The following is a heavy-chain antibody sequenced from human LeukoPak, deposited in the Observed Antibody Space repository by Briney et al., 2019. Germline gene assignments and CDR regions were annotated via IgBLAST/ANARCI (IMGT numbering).Heavy chain of an antibody. V-gene: IGHV4-39*01. CDR1: GSSISSSSYY. Sequence: SETLSLTCTVSGSSISSSSYYWGWIRQPPGKGLEWIGSIYYSGSTYYNPSLKSRVTISVDTSKNQFSLKLSSVTAADTAVYYCARLLRYFDWPYNWFDPWGQGTLVTVSS. CDR3: ARLLRYFDWPYNWFDP. J-gene: IGHJ5*02. D-gene: IGHD3-9*01. CDR2: IYYSGST.